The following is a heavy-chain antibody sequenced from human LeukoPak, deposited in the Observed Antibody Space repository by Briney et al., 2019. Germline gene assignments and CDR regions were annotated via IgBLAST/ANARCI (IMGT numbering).Heavy chain of an antibody. CDR2: IYSGGST. Sequence: SGGPLRLSCAASGFTVSSNYMSWVRQAPGKGLEWVSVIYSGGSTYYADSVKGRFTISRDNSKNTLYLQMNSLRAEDTAVYYCARDGSYYDSSGSYYYFDYWGQGTLVTVSS. CDR3: ARDGSYYDSSGSYYYFDY. D-gene: IGHD3-22*01. J-gene: IGHJ4*02. V-gene: IGHV3-53*01. CDR1: GFTVSSNY.